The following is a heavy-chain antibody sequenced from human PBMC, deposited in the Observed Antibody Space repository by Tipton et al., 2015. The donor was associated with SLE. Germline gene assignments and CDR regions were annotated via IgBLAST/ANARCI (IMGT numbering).Heavy chain of an antibody. CDR3: ARSRDIVVVVAAYYFDY. D-gene: IGHD2-15*01. CDR2: INPSGGST. CDR1: GYTFTSYY. J-gene: IGHJ4*02. Sequence: QSGAEVKKPGASVKVSCKASGYTFTSYYMHWVRQAPGQGLEWMGIINPSGGSTSYAQKFQGRVAMTRDTSTSTVYMELSSLRSEDTAVYYCARSRDIVVVVAAYYFDYWGQGTLVTVSS. V-gene: IGHV1-46*01.